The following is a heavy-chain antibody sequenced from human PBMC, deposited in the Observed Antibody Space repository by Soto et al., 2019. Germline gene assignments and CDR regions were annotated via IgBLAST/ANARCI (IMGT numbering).Heavy chain of an antibody. J-gene: IGHJ6*02. CDR2: IYYTVNT. Sequence: NPSETLSLTCSISEGSISTYYWTWIRQSPGKGLEWIGYIYYTVNTKYNPSLQSRVTMSVDSAKNQFSLNLRSVTAADTGVYYCARDHRGRGLRFGEIVGGDYGLDVWGRGTTVTVSS. CDR3: ARDHRGRGLRFGEIVGGDYGLDV. V-gene: IGHV4-59*01. CDR1: EGSISTYY. D-gene: IGHD3-10*01.